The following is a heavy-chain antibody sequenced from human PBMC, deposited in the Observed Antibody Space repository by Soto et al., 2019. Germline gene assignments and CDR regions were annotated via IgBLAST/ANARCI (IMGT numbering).Heavy chain of an antibody. CDR3: AREDIVVVVAAGAFDI. Sequence: EVQLVESGGGLVKPGGSLRLSCAASGFTFSSYSMNWVRQAPGKGLEWVSSISSSSSYIYYADSVKGRFTISRDNAKNSLYLQMNSLRAEDTAVYYCAREDIVVVVAAGAFDIWGQGTMVTVSS. D-gene: IGHD2-15*01. CDR1: GFTFSSYS. CDR2: ISSSSSYI. V-gene: IGHV3-21*01. J-gene: IGHJ3*02.